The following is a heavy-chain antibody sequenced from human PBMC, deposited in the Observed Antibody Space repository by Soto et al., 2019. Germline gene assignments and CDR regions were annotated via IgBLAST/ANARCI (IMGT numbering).Heavy chain of an antibody. CDR2: ISAYNGNT. V-gene: IGHV1-18*04. J-gene: IGHJ6*02. CDR3: ARAVVVVAAHYYYGMDV. Sequence: GXSVKVSCKASVYTFTSYGISWVRQAPGQGLEWMGWISAYNGNTNYAQKLQGRVTMTTDTSTSTAYMELRSLRSDDTAVYYCARAVVVVAAHYYYGMDVWGQGTTVTVSS. CDR1: VYTFTSYG. D-gene: IGHD2-15*01.